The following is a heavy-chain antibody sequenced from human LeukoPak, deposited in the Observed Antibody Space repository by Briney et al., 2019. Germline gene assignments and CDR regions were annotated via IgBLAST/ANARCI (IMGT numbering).Heavy chain of an antibody. V-gene: IGHV3-7*01. CDR2: INQDGSEK. D-gene: IGHD6-13*01. J-gene: IGHJ4*02. Sequence: PGGSVRLSCAASGFIFSSYWMTWVRQAPGKGLEGVANINQDGSEKNYVGSVKGRFPIPRDNAKNPLYLQMNSLGAEETAVYYCAARSSHTRSWYVSFFWDYWGQGALVTVSS. CDR1: GFIFSSYW. CDR3: AARSSHTRSWYVSFFWDY.